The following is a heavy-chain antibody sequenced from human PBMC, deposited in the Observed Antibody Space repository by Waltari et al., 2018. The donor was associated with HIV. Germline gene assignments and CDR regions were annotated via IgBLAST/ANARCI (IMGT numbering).Heavy chain of an antibody. D-gene: IGHD6-19*01. V-gene: IGHV3-9*01. Sequence: EVQLVESGGGLVQPGRSLRLSCAASGFTFDDYAMHWVRQAPGKGLGWGSGSSWNSGSIGYAASVKGRFTISRDNAKNSLYLQMNSLRAEDTALYYCAKDLAPYGSHGWSLDYWGQGTLVTVSS. J-gene: IGHJ4*02. CDR1: GFTFDDYA. CDR3: AKDLAPYGSHGWSLDY. CDR2: SSWNSGSI.